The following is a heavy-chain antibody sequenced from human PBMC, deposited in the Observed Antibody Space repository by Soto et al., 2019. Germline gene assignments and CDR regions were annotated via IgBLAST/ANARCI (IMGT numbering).Heavy chain of an antibody. CDR3: ARAAGGSCSSTSCYAGYGMDV. V-gene: IGHV4-31*03. D-gene: IGHD2-2*01. Sequence: TLSLTCTVAGCSISSGGYYWSWIRQHRGKGLEWIGYIYYSGSTYYNPSLKSRVTISVDTSKNQFSLKLSSVTAADTAVYYCARAAGGSCSSTSCYAGYGMDVWGQGTTVTVSS. CDR1: GCSISSGGYY. CDR2: IYYSGST. J-gene: IGHJ6*02.